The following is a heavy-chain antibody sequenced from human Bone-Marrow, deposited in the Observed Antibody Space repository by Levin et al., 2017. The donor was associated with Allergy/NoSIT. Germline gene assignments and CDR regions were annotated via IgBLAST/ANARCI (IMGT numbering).Heavy chain of an antibody. D-gene: IGHD3-3*01. J-gene: IGHJ4*02. CDR3: ARGALWSFDY. CDR1: GFTFSNHW. Sequence: GASVKVSCAASGFTFSNHWMYWLRQAPGKGLEWVASIKTDGSENYSADSVRGRFTISRDNAKNSLFLQMNSLRAEDTALYYCARGALWSFDYWGQATLVTVSS. V-gene: IGHV3-7*01. CDR2: IKTDGSEN.